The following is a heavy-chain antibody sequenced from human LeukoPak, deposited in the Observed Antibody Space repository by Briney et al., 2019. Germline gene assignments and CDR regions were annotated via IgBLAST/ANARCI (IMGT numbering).Heavy chain of an antibody. CDR2: IKPDGSAQ. V-gene: IGHV3-7*01. Sequence: PGGSLRLSCATSGFTFSSNWMSWVRHVPGRGLDWVANIKPDGSAQYYAASVKGRFTISRDNAKNSVYLQMNSLRVEDTAVYYCAREGYLAVAVLDYWGQGTLVIVSS. J-gene: IGHJ4*02. CDR3: AREGYLAVAVLDY. CDR1: GFTFSSNW. D-gene: IGHD6-19*01.